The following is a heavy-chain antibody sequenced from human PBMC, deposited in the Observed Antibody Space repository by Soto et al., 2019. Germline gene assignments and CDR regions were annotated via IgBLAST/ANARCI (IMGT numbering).Heavy chain of an antibody. J-gene: IGHJ6*02. CDR2: ISYDGSNK. CDR3: ARDGQIVVVTATTLDV. V-gene: IGHV3-30-3*01. CDR1: GFTFSSYA. D-gene: IGHD2-21*02. Sequence: GGSLRLSCAASGFTFSSYAMHWVRQAPGKGLEWVAVISYDGSNKYYADSVKGRFTISRDNSKNTLYLQMNSLRAEDTAVCYCARDGQIVVVTATTLDVWGQGTTVTVSS.